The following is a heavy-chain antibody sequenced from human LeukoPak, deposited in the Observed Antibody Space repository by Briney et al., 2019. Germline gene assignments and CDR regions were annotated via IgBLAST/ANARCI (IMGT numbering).Heavy chain of an antibody. J-gene: IGHJ4*02. V-gene: IGHV3-21*01. CDR2: ISGSSSYI. D-gene: IGHD2-15*01. CDR3: ARDSEAYCSGGSCSMFDY. Sequence: PGGSLRLSCAASGFTFSSYTMNWVRQAPGKGLEWVSSISGSSSYIYYADSVKGRFTVSRDNAKNSLYLQMNSVRAEDTAVYYCARDSEAYCSGGSCSMFDYWGQGTLVTVSS. CDR1: GFTFSSYT.